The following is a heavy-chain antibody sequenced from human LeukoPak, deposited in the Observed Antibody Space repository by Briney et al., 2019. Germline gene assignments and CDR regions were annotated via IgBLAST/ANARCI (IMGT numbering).Heavy chain of an antibody. CDR1: GYTFTNYG. J-gene: IGHJ5*02. D-gene: IGHD3-10*01. CDR3: ARGGVGSGTYDIDNWFDP. V-gene: IGHV1-18*01. Sequence: ASVTVSFTSSGYTFTNYGITWVRQAPGQGQEWMGWISAYNGNTNYEQKLQGRGTMTTDTSTSTAYMELRSLRSDDTAMYYCARGGVGSGTYDIDNWFDPWGQGTLVTVSS. CDR2: ISAYNGNT.